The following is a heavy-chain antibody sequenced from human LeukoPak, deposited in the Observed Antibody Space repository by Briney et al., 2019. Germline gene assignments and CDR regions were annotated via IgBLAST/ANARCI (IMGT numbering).Heavy chain of an antibody. Sequence: ASVKVSCKTSGYTFTGYYMHWVRQAPGQGLEWMGWINPNSGGTNYAQKFQGRVTMTRDTSISTDYMELSRLRFDDTAVYYCATLLADKPHGDYWGQGTLVTVSS. J-gene: IGHJ4*02. CDR2: INPNSGGT. D-gene: IGHD1-26*01. CDR3: ATLLADKPHGDY. CDR1: GYTFTGYY. V-gene: IGHV1-2*02.